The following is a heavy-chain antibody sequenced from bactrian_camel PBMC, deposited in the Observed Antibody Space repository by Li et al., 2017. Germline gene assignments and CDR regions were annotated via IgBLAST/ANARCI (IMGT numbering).Heavy chain of an antibody. V-gene: IGHV3S6*01. CDR2: IYTGGQTKTT. Sequence: HVQLVESGGGLVQPGGSLNLTCVGSEFPLPYWMSWVRQAPGKGFECVASIYTGGQTKTTYYSDSMKGRVTISKGDSKNTLHLQMDSLKPEDTAVYYCVGVIASLVPPSWGLGTQVTVS. CDR1: EFPLPYW. CDR3: VGVIASLVPPS. J-gene: IGHJ4*01. D-gene: IGHD6*01.